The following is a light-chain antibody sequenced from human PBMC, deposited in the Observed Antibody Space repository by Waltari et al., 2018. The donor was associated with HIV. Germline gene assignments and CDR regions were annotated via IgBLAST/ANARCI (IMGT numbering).Light chain of an antibody. CDR3: MQGLQTHG. CDR2: LGS. J-gene: IGKJ4*01. V-gene: IGKV2-28*01. Sequence: HCPLPLLIPPGEPSSIHCMSSQPLLHTAGYNHLDWYVHKPGQSPQLLINLGSNRASWVPDRFSGSGSGTNFTLKISSVEADDVGVYYGMQGLQTHGFGGGTRVEL. CDR1: QPLLHTAGYNH.